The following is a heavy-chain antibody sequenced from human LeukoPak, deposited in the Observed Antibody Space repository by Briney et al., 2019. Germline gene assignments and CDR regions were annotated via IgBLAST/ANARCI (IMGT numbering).Heavy chain of an antibody. CDR3: ARPLDIVATMCAFDI. J-gene: IGHJ3*02. CDR1: GGSFSGYY. V-gene: IGHV4-34*01. CDR2: INHSGST. Sequence: PSETLSLTCAVYGGSFSGYYWSWIRQPPGKGLEWIGEINHSGSTNYNPSLKSRVTISVDTSKNQFSLKLSSVTAADTAVYYCARPLDIVATMCAFDIWGQGTMVTVSS. D-gene: IGHD5-12*01.